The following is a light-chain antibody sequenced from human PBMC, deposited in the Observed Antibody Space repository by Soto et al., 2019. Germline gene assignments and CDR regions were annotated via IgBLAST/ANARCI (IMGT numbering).Light chain of an antibody. CDR2: GTS. J-gene: IGKJ4*01. CDR3: QQYGTSPLT. CDR1: QTVSSSF. Sequence: EVVLTQSPGTLSLSPGEGATLSCRASQTVSSSFLAWYQQKPGQAPRLLIYGTSSRATGIPARFSGSGSGTDFTLTISRLEPEDFAVYYCQQYGTSPLTFGGGTKVEIK. V-gene: IGKV3-20*01.